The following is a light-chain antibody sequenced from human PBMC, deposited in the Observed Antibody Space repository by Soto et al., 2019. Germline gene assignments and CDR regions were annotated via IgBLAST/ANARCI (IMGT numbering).Light chain of an antibody. CDR2: EVS. V-gene: IGLV2-14*01. Sequence: QSALTQPASVSGSPGQSIAISCTGTSSDVGAYNYVSWYQQHPGKAPKLMLYEVSNRPSGVSSRFSGSKSGSTASLTISGLQAEDEGDYYCCSSTTTSTLVFGTGTKFTVL. CDR1: SSDVGAYNY. CDR3: CSSTTTSTLV. J-gene: IGLJ1*01.